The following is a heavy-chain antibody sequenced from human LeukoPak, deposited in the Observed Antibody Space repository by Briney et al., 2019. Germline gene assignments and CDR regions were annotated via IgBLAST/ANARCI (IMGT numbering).Heavy chain of an antibody. V-gene: IGHV3-7*05. D-gene: IGHD2-15*01. CDR1: GFSFSTYW. CDR2: IKQDGSEK. J-gene: IGHJ4*02. Sequence: GGSLRLSCAASGFSFSTYWMSWVRQAPGKGLEWVANIKQDGSEKYYVDSVKGRFTISRDNAKRSLYLQMNSLRAEDTAVFYCARDRDNITCPHDYWGQGTPVTVSS. CDR3: ARDRDNITCPHDY.